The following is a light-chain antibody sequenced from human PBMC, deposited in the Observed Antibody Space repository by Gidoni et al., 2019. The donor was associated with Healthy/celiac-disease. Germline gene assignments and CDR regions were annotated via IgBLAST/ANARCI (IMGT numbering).Light chain of an antibody. CDR3: SSYTSSSLWV. CDR2: DVS. V-gene: IGLV2-14*03. CDR1: SSDVGGYNY. J-gene: IGLJ3*02. Sequence: QSDLTQPAAVSGSPGQAITSSCTGTSSDVGGYNYFSCYQQHPGKAPKLMIYDVSNRPSGVSNRFSGSTSGNTASLTISGLQAEDEADYYCSSYTSSSLWVFGGVTKLTVL.